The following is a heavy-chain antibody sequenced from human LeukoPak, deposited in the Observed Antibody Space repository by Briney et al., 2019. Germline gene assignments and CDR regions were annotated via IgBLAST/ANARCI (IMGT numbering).Heavy chain of an antibody. V-gene: IGHV3-23*01. J-gene: IGHJ4*02. CDR2: IRGSDGRT. CDR1: GFTFSNYA. Sequence: GGSLRLSCAASGFTFSNYAMNWVRQAPGKGLEWVSAIRGSDGRTYYADSVKGRFTISRDNSKNTLYLQMNSLRAEDTAVYYCAKAAGHIVVVTAMNWGQGTLVTVSS. CDR3: AKAAGHIVVVTAMN. D-gene: IGHD2-21*02.